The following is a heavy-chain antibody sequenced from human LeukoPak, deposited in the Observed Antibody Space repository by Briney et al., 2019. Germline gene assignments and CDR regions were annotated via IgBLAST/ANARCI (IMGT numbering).Heavy chain of an antibody. D-gene: IGHD6-13*01. CDR2: MNPNSGNT. CDR3: AREIGEYSSSWYENDY. Sequence: ASVKVSCKASGYTFTSDDINWVRQATGQGLEWMGWMNPNSGNTGYAQKFQGRVTMTRNTSISTAYMELSSLRSEDTAVYYCAREIGEYSSSWYENDYWGQGTLVTVSS. J-gene: IGHJ4*02. V-gene: IGHV1-8*01. CDR1: GYTFTSDD.